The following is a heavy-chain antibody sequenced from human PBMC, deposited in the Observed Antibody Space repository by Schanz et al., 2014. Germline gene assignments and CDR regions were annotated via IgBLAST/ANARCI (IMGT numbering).Heavy chain of an antibody. Sequence: DVRLVESGGGLVQPGGSLRLFCAASGFTFSSYAMTWVRQLAGQGLEWVSVISDNGDATYYADAVQGRFVISRDNSKDTLYLQMKGLRAEDSGVYYCVKGVRCKGGSCDYYFYHYSVPDWGPGTAVTVSS. CDR1: GFTFSSYA. J-gene: IGHJ6*02. D-gene: IGHD3-16*01. V-gene: IGHV3-23*04. CDR2: ISDNGDAT. CDR3: VKGVRCKGGSCDYYFYHYSVPD.